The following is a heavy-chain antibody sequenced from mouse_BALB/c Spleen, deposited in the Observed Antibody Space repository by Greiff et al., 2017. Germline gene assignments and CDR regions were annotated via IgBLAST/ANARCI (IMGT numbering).Heavy chain of an antibody. D-gene: IGHD1-1*01. CDR1: GFTFSDYY. CDR3: ARGYYYGSSSSYAMDY. Sequence: EVHLVESGGGLVKPGGSLKLSCAASGFTFSDYYMYWVRQTPEKRLEWVATISDGGSYTYYPDSVKGRFTISRDNAKNNLYLQMSSLKSEDTAMYYCARGYYYGSSSSYAMDYWGQGTSVTVSS. V-gene: IGHV5-4*02. CDR2: ISDGGSYT. J-gene: IGHJ4*01.